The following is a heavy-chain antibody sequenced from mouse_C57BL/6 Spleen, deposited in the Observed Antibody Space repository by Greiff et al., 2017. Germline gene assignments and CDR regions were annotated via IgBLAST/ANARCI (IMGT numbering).Heavy chain of an antibody. V-gene: IGHV3-6*01. CDR2: ISYDGSN. Sequence: ESGPGLVKPSPSLSLTCSVTGYSITSCYYWNWIRQFPGNKLEWMGSISYDGSNNYNPTLKNRISITLYTTKNQFFLKLHSVTTEDTATYDCARDPYYYGSSLWYFDVWGTGTTVTVSS. D-gene: IGHD1-1*01. CDR1: GYSITSCYY. CDR3: ARDPYYYGSSLWYFDV. J-gene: IGHJ1*03.